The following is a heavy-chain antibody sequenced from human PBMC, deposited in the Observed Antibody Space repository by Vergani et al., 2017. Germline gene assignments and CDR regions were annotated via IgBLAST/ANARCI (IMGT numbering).Heavy chain of an antibody. V-gene: IGHV4-4*03. CDR3: ARDSGSYYRGGYYYYGMDV. Sequence: QVQLQESGPGLVKPPGTLSLTCAVSGGSISSSNWWSWVRQPPGKGLEWIGEIYHSGSTNYNPSLKSRGTISVDTSKNQFSLKLSSVTAADTAVYYCARDSGSYYRGGYYYYGMDVWGQGTTVTVSS. CDR1: GGSISSSNW. CDR2: IYHSGST. D-gene: IGHD1-26*01. J-gene: IGHJ6*02.